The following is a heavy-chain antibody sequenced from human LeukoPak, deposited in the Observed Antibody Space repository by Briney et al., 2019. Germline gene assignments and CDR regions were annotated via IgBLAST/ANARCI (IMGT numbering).Heavy chain of an antibody. D-gene: IGHD6-13*01. Sequence: GGSLRLSCAASGFTIISTYLSWVRQAPGKGLEWVSVIYSGGSTHYADSVKGRFTISRDISKSTVYLQMNSLRAEDTAVYYCARSHSSSWYGAHYWGQGTLVTVSS. CDR1: GFTIISTY. CDR2: IYSGGST. CDR3: ARSHSSSWYGAHY. J-gene: IGHJ4*02. V-gene: IGHV3-66*01.